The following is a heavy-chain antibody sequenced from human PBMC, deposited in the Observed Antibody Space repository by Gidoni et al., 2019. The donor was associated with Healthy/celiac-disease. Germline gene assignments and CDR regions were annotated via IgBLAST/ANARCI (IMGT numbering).Heavy chain of an antibody. CDR3: ARDLRQKYYGSGSYSPNTVTFYYYGMDV. Sequence: EVQLVESGGGLVTPGGSLRLSCAASGFTFSSYSMNLVRPPPGQGLEWVSSISSSSSYIHYADSGKGRFTISRDNAKNSMYLQMNSMRAEDTAVYYCARDLRQKYYGSGSYSPNTVTFYYYGMDVWGQGTTVTVSS. CDR2: ISSSSSYI. CDR1: GFTFSSYS. J-gene: IGHJ6*02. D-gene: IGHD3-10*01. V-gene: IGHV3-21*01.